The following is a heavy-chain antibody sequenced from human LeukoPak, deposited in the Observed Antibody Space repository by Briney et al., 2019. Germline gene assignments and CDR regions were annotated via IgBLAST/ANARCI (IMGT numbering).Heavy chain of an antibody. V-gene: IGHV3-7*01. CDR2: IKQDGTEN. J-gene: IGHJ3*01. CDR3: ARDGNNDALDL. CDR1: GFTFSSYW. D-gene: IGHD1/OR15-1a*01. Sequence: GGSLRLSCAASGFTFSSYWMNWVRQAPGKGLEWVANIKQDGTENYYVDSVKGRFTISRDNARNSLYLQMNSLRAEDTAVYFCARDGNNDALDLWGQGTMVSASS.